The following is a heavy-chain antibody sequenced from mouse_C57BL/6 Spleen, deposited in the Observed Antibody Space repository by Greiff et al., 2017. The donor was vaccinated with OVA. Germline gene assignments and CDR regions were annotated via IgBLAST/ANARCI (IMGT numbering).Heavy chain of an antibody. CDR2: IDPSDSYT. V-gene: IGHV1-69*01. Sequence: LVESGAELVMPGASVKLSCKASGYTFTSYWMHWVKQRPGQGLEWIGEIDPSDSYTNYNQKFKGKSTLTVDKSSSTAYMQLSSLTSEDSAVYYCARQDYGSSYPYYFDYWGQGTTLTVSS. CDR3: ARQDYGSSYPYYFDY. J-gene: IGHJ2*01. D-gene: IGHD1-1*01. CDR1: GYTFTSYW.